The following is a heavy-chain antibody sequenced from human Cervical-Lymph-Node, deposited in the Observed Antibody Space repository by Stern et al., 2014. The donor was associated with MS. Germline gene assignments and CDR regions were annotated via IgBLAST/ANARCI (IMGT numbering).Heavy chain of an antibody. Sequence: QLVQSGAEVKKPGASVKVSCKASGYFFTSYGISWVRQAPGQGLEWMGGISADNGDTNYAQNVQGRVTMTTDTSTNTAYMELSSLRSDDTALYYCARDSLIRTFGVEEGMDVWGQGTTVTVSS. CDR2: ISADNGDT. D-gene: IGHD3-3*01. J-gene: IGHJ6*02. V-gene: IGHV1-18*01. CDR3: ARDSLIRTFGVEEGMDV. CDR1: GYFFTSYG.